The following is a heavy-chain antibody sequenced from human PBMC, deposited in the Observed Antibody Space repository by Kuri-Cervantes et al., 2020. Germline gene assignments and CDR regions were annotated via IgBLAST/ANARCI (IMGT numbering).Heavy chain of an antibody. Sequence: SETLSLTCAVSGYSISSGYYWGWIRQPPGKGLEWIGSIYHSGSTYYNPSLKSRVTISVDTSKNQFSLKLTSVTAADTAVYYCARQMTTMTTRGYFQHWGQGTLVTVS. CDR3: ARQMTTMTTRGYFQH. CDR2: IYHSGST. D-gene: IGHD4-17*01. J-gene: IGHJ1*01. V-gene: IGHV4-38-2*01. CDR1: GYSISSGYY.